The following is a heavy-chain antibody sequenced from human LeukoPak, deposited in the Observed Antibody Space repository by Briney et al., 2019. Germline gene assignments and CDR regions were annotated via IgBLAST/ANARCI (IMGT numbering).Heavy chain of an antibody. V-gene: IGHV1-18*01. CDR1: GYTFTSYG. D-gene: IGHD2-2*01. CDR3: ARDGAPAVVVPAAPGDY. CDR2: ISAYNGNT. J-gene: IGHJ4*02. Sequence: ASVKVSCKASGYTFTSYGISWVRQAPGQGLEWMGWISAYNGNTNYAQKLQGRVTMTTDTSMSTAYMELRSLRSDDTAVYYCARDGAPAVVVPAAPGDYWGQGTLVTVSS.